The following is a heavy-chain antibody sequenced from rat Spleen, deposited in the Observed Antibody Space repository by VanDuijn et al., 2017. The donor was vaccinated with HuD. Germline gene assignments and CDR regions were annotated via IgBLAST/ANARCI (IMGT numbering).Heavy chain of an antibody. J-gene: IGHJ3*01. D-gene: IGHD4-3*01. CDR1: GFTFSDYG. V-gene: IGHV5-29*01. CDR2: ISYGDSSGHSST. Sequence: EVQMVESSGGLVQPGRSLKLSCAASGFTFSDYGMAWVRQAPTKGLEWVATISYGDSSGHSSTYYRDSVKGRFTISRDDAKNTLYLQMDSLRSEDTATYYCARQDTSGYSNWFAYWGQGTLVTVSS. CDR3: ARQDTSGYSNWFAY.